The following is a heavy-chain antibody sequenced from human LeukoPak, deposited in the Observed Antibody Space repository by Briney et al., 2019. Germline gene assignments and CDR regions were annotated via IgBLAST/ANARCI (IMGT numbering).Heavy chain of an antibody. CDR3: ARDNYYDSSGPLLS. V-gene: IGHV4-4*07. CDR1: GGSISSYY. D-gene: IGHD3-22*01. J-gene: IGHJ5*02. Sequence: PSETLSLTCTVSGGSISSYYWSWIRQPAGKGLEWIGRIYTSGSTNYNPSLKSRVTMSVDTSKNQFSLKLSSVTAADTAVYYCARDNYYDSSGPLLSWGQGTLVTVSS. CDR2: IYTSGST.